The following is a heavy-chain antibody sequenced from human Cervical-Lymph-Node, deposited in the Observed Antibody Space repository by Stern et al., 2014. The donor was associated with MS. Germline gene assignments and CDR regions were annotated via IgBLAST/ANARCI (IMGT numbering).Heavy chain of an antibody. CDR3: ATANYEFGYYGMDV. CDR1: GFAFDDYA. CDR2: ISWSGTKI. D-gene: IGHD3-3*01. V-gene: IGHV3-9*01. Sequence: EVQLVESVGGLVQPGRSLRLSCVGAGFAFDDYAMHWVRQASGKGLEWVSGISWSGTKIGYADSVKGRFTISRDNAKNSLFLQMNNLRAEDTALYYCATANYEFGYYGMDVWGQGTAVTVS. J-gene: IGHJ6*02.